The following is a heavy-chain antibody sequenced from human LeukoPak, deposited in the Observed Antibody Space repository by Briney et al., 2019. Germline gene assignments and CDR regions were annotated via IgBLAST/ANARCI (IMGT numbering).Heavy chain of an antibody. Sequence: SETLSLTCTVSGDSISNSNYYWGWIRQPPGMGLEWIVTIYYSGSTHYNPSLMSRVAISVDTSKNQFSLKLTSVTAADMAVYFCARIFRGYSGGGWYKSWFDPWGQGTLVTVSS. CDR1: GDSISNSNYY. V-gene: IGHV4-39*07. D-gene: IGHD2-15*01. CDR2: IYYSGST. CDR3: ARIFRGYSGGGWYKSWFDP. J-gene: IGHJ5*02.